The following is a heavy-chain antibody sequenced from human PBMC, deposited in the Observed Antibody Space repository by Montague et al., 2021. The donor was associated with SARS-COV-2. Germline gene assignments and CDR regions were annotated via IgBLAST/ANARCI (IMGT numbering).Heavy chain of an antibody. Sequence: SETLSLTCTVSGGTISSCYYSWIRQPQRPALGLICYVSYIYSTSYNPFLKIRITVSIDRPTTRISLKLRSVTAADSAVYYCASQGSDYCSSTSCYGADHPFDIWGQGTVVTVSS. V-gene: IGHV4-59*01. CDR3: ASQGSDYCSSTSCYGADHPFDI. J-gene: IGHJ3*02. CDR1: GGTISSCY. D-gene: IGHD2-2*01. CDR2: VSYIYST.